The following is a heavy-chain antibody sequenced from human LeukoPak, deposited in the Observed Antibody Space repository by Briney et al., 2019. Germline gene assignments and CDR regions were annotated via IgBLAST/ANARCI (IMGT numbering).Heavy chain of an antibody. D-gene: IGHD4-23*01. Sequence: RSSETLSLTCTVSGGSISSSSYYWGWIRQPPGKGLEWIGSIYYSGSTYYNPSLKSRVTISLDTSKNQFSLKLSSVTAADTAVYYCARVLWAREYGGLWYFDLWGRGTLVTVSS. V-gene: IGHV4-39*01. CDR2: IYYSGST. J-gene: IGHJ2*01. CDR3: ARVLWAREYGGLWYFDL. CDR1: GGSISSSSYY.